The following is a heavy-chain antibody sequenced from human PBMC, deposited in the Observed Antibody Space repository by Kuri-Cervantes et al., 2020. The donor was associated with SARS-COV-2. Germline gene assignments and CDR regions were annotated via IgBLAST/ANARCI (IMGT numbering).Heavy chain of an antibody. CDR3: ARDLTDGGNWGNWFDP. CDR1: GYTFTGYY. J-gene: IGHJ5*02. Sequence: ASVKVSCKASGYTFTGYYMHWMRQAPGQGLEWMGWINPNSGGTNYAQKFQGRVTMTRDTSISTAYMELSRLRSDDTAVYYCARDLTDGGNWGNWFDPWGQGTLVTVSS. CDR2: INPNSGGT. V-gene: IGHV1-2*02. D-gene: IGHD4-23*01.